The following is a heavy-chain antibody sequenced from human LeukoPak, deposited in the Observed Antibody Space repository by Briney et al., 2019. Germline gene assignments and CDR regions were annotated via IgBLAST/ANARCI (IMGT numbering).Heavy chain of an antibody. CDR3: ATVPRNYWELLNFDL. D-gene: IGHD3-10*01. CDR2: IYYSGST. J-gene: IGHJ2*01. V-gene: IGHV4-34*01. Sequence: SETLSLTCAVYGGSFSGYYWSWIRQPPGKGLEWIGSIYYSGSTYYNPSLKSRVTISVDSSKNQFSLKLSSVTAVDTAVYYCATVPRNYWELLNFDLWGRGTLVTVSS. CDR1: GGSFSGYY.